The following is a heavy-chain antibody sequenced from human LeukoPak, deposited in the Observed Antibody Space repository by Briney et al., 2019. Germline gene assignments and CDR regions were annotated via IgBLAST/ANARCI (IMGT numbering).Heavy chain of an antibody. CDR1: GYTFTGYY. J-gene: IGHJ4*02. D-gene: IGHD5-12*01. Sequence: GASVTVSFKASGYTFTGYYMHWVRQAPGQGREWMGWINPNSGGTNYAQKFQGRVTMTRDTSISTAYMELSRLRSDDTAVYYCAEGRIGYEPFDYWGQGTLVTVSS. CDR2: INPNSGGT. CDR3: AEGRIGYEPFDY. V-gene: IGHV1-2*02.